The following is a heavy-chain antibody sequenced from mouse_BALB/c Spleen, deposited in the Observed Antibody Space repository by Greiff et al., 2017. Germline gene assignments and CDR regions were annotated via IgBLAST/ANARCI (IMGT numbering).Heavy chain of an antibody. CDR1: GYTFTSYV. V-gene: IGHV1-14*01. Sequence: EVQLQQSGPELVKPGASVKMSCKASGYTFTSYVMHWVKQKPGQGLEWIGYINPYNDGTKYNEKFKGKATLTSDKSSSTAYMELSSLTSEDSAVYYCASPHYYGSSYDYAMDYWGQGTSVTVSS. J-gene: IGHJ4*01. CDR2: INPYNDGT. D-gene: IGHD1-1*01. CDR3: ASPHYYGSSYDYAMDY.